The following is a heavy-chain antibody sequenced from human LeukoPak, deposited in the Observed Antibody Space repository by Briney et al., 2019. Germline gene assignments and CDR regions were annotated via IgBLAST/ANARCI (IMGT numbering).Heavy chain of an antibody. CDR3: AMVRGYYYHGLDV. J-gene: IGHJ6*02. CDR2: INSDGRST. Sequence: GGSLRLSCAASGFTFSSYWMHWVRQAPGKGLVWVSRINSDGRSTSYADSVKGRFTISRDNAMNTLYLQMNSLRAEDTAVYYCAMVRGYYYHGLDVWGQGTTVTVSS. CDR1: GFTFSSYW. D-gene: IGHD3-10*01. V-gene: IGHV3-74*01.